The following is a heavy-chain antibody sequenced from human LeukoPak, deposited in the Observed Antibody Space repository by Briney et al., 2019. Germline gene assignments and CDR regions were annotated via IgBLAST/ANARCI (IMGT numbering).Heavy chain of an antibody. V-gene: IGHV4-59*01. Sequence: SETLSLTRAVYGGSFSSYYWSWIRQPPGKGLEWIGYIYYSGSTNYNPSLKSRVTISVDTSKNQFSLKLSSVTAADTAVYYCARETYFHYYDSSGKVYFDLWGRGTLVTVSS. CDR1: GGSFSSYY. CDR2: IYYSGST. CDR3: ARETYFHYYDSSGKVYFDL. J-gene: IGHJ2*01. D-gene: IGHD3-22*01.